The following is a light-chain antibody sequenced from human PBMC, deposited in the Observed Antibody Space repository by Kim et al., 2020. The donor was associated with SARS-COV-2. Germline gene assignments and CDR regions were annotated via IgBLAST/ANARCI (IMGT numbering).Light chain of an antibody. V-gene: IGLV2-8*01. CDR3: GAYAGNNVVI. J-gene: IGLJ2*01. CDR1: DVAGYGY. Sequence: GSPGPSSTLPCSDVAGYGYVSWYQQHSGKAPHLIIYDVNKRASGVPDRLSGSKSGNTASLTVSGLQAEDEADYFCGAYAGNNVVIFGGGTQLTVL. CDR2: DVN.